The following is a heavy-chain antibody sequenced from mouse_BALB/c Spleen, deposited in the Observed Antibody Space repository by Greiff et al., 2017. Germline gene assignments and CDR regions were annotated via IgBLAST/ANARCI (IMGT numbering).Heavy chain of an antibody. CDR2: ILPGSGST. CDR1: GYTFSSYW. J-gene: IGHJ4*01. V-gene: IGHV1-9*01. CDR3: ARRGGREAMDY. D-gene: IGHD3-3*01. Sequence: QVQLQQSGAELMKPGASVKISCKATGYTFSSYWIEWVKQRPGHGLEWIGEILPGSGSTNYNEKFKGKATFTADTSSNTAYMQLSSLTSEDSAVYYCARRGGREAMDYWGQGTSVTVSS.